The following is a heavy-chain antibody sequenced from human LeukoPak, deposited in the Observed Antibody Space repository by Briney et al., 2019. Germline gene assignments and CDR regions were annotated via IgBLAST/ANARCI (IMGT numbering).Heavy chain of an antibody. J-gene: IGHJ5*02. V-gene: IGHV4-4*02. CDR2: IYHSGST. CDR3: ARGGDYDDGNWFDP. D-gene: IGHD4-17*01. Sequence: SETLSLTCAVSGGSISSSNWWSWVRQPPGKGLEWIGEIYHSGSTNYNPSLKSRVTISVDKSKNQFSLNMRSVTAADTAVYYCARGGDYDDGNWFDPWGQGTLVTVSS. CDR1: GGSISSSNW.